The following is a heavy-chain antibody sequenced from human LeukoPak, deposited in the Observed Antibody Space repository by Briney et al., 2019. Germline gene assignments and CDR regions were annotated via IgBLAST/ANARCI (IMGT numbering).Heavy chain of an antibody. CDR1: GFTFSDYY. V-gene: IGHV3-11*04. CDR2: ISSSGSTI. Sequence: GGSLRLSCAASGFTFSDYYMSWIRQAPGKGLEWVSYISSSGSTIYYADSVKGRFTISRDNAKNSLYLQMNSLRAEDTAVYYCAKPADIAATIATWGLGTLVTVSS. CDR3: AKPADIAATIAT. D-gene: IGHD5-12*01. J-gene: IGHJ5*02.